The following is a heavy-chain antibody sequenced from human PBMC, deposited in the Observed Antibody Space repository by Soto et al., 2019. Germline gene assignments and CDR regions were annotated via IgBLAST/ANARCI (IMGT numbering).Heavy chain of an antibody. CDR3: ARLYSSSWWWFDP. CDR1: GGSISSSSYY. J-gene: IGHJ5*02. Sequence: PSETLSLTCTVSGGSISSSSYYWGWIRQPPGKGLEWIGSIYYSGSTYYNPSLKSRVTISVDTSKNQFSLKLSSVTAADTAVYYCARLYSSSWWWFDPWGQGTLVTVSS. D-gene: IGHD6-13*01. CDR2: IYYSGST. V-gene: IGHV4-39*01.